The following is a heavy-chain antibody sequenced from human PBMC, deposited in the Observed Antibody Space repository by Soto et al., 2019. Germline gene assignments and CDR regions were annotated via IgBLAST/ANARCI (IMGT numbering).Heavy chain of an antibody. CDR1: GGSISTYH. J-gene: IGHJ4*02. D-gene: IGHD2-2*01. CDR2: IYDTGST. V-gene: IGHV4-4*07. CDR3: AALDCNSSSCYSTFDY. Sequence: SETLSLTCTVSGGSISTYHWTWIRQPAGKGLEWIGRIYDTGSTNYNPSLKSRVTMSVDTSKTQFSLKLNSLTAADTAVYYCAALDCNSSSCYSTFDYWGQGTLVTVSS.